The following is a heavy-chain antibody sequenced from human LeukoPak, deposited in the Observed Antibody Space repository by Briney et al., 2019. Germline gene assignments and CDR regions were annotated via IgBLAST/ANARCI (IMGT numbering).Heavy chain of an antibody. D-gene: IGHD3-10*01. Sequence: SETLSLTCTVSGGSISSYYWSWIRQPPGKGLGWIGYIYYSGSTNYNPSLKSRVTISVDTSKNQFSLKLSSVTAADTAVYYCARLASYYYGSGSYSPFNWFDPWGQGTLVTVSS. CDR3: ARLASYYYGSGSYSPFNWFDP. CDR2: IYYSGST. V-gene: IGHV4-59*08. CDR1: GGSISSYY. J-gene: IGHJ5*02.